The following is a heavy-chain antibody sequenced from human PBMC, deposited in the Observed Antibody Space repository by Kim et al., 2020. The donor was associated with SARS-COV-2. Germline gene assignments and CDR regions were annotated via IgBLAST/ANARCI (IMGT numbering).Heavy chain of an antibody. V-gene: IGHV3-64D*09. Sequence: GGSLRLSCSASGFTFSSYAMHWVRQAPGKGLEYVSAISSNGGSTYYADSVKGRFTISRDNSKNTLYLQMSSLRAEDTAVYYCVKAESRIAARPGYYYYGMDVWGQGTTVTVSS. J-gene: IGHJ6*02. D-gene: IGHD6-6*01. CDR3: VKAESRIAARPGYYYYGMDV. CDR2: ISSNGGST. CDR1: GFTFSSYA.